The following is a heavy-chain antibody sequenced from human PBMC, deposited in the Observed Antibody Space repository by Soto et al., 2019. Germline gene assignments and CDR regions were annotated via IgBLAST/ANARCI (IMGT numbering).Heavy chain of an antibody. Sequence: PGGSLRLSCAASGFTFSSYGMHWVRQAPGKGLEWVAIIWYDGGNKYYAESVKGRFTISRDNSKNMLYLQMNSLGAEDTAVYYCARDTSSGGPPMYYFDYWGQGTLVTVSS. CDR2: IWYDGGNK. V-gene: IGHV3-33*01. J-gene: IGHJ4*02. D-gene: IGHD6-19*01. CDR3: ARDTSSGGPPMYYFDY. CDR1: GFTFSSYG.